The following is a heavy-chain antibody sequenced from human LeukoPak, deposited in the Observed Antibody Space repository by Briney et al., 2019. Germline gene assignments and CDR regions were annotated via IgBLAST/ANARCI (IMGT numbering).Heavy chain of an antibody. CDR1: GFTFSRYG. V-gene: IGHV3-33*01. J-gene: IGHJ4*02. Sequence: GGSLRLSCAASGFTFSRYGMHWVRQAPGKGLEWVAVIWYDGSNKYYADSVKGRFTISRDNAKNLLYLQMNSLRAEDTAVYYCARSGSGWTHAYWGQGTLVTVSS. CDR2: IWYDGSNK. CDR3: ARSGSGWTHAY. D-gene: IGHD6-19*01.